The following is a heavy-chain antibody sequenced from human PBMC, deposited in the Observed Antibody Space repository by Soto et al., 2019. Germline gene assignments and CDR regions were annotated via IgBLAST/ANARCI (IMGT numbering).Heavy chain of an antibody. D-gene: IGHD3-22*01. CDR2: IWYDGSNK. V-gene: IGHV3-33*01. J-gene: IGHJ4*02. CDR1: GFTFSSYG. Sequence: QVQLVESGGGVVQPGRSLRLSCAASGFTFSSYGMHWVRQAPGKGLEWVAVIWYDGSNKYYADSVKGRFTISRDNSKNTLYLQMNSLRAEDTAVYYCAREVVDYDRSGYLDYGGQGTLVTVAS. CDR3: AREVVDYDRSGYLDY.